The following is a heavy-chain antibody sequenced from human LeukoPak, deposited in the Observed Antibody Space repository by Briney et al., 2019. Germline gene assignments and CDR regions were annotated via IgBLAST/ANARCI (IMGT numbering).Heavy chain of an antibody. CDR3: ARDMMVRGVITDNWFDP. CDR2: IYYSEST. D-gene: IGHD3-10*01. CDR1: GGSISSYY. V-gene: IGHV4-59*12. J-gene: IGHJ5*02. Sequence: SETLSLTCSVSGGSISSYYWSWIRQPPGKGLEWIGYIYYSESTNYNPSLKSRVILSVDTSKNQFSLKLSSVTAADTAVYYCARDMMVRGVITDNWFDPWGQGTLVTVSS.